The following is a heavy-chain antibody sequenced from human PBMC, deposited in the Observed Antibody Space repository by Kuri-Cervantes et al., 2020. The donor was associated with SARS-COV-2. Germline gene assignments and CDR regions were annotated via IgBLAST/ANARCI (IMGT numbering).Heavy chain of an antibody. CDR3: ARGDFWSGYYIDY. CDR1: GFTFSSYG. Sequence: GGSLRLSCAASGFTFSSYGMHWVRQAPGKGLEWVAFIRYDGSNKYYADSVKGRFTISRDNSKNTLYLQMNSLRAEDTAVYYCARGDFWSGYYIDYWGQGTLVTVSS. J-gene: IGHJ4*02. D-gene: IGHD3-3*01. CDR2: IRYDGSNK. V-gene: IGHV3-30*02.